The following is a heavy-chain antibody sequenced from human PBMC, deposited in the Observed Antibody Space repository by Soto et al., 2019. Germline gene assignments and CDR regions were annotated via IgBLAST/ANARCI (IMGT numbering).Heavy chain of an antibody. J-gene: IGHJ4*02. V-gene: IGHV3-30*03. CDR2: LSYDGVNK. D-gene: IGHD3-3*01. CDR1: GFTFKTYG. Sequence: QVQLMESGGGVVQPGRSLRLSCAASGFTFKTYGMHWVRQVPGKGLQWVAALSYDGVNKFYVASVKGRFTVTRDNSQNTVSLEMSSLRSDDSAVYYCARDRGHVEWLPRQIDYWGQGTPVTVSS. CDR3: ARDRGHVEWLPRQIDY.